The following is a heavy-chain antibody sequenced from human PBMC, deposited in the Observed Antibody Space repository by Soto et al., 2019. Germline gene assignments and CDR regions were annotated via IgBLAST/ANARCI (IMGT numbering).Heavy chain of an antibody. CDR2: IYYSGST. J-gene: IGHJ4*02. CDR1: GGSISSGGYY. V-gene: IGHV4-31*03. Sequence: QVQLQESGPGLVKPSQTLSLTCTVSGGSISSGGYYWSWIRQHPGKGLEWIGYIYYSGSTYYNPSLKGRVTLPVDPSKNQFPLKLSSVTAADTAVYYCARGVTYYDILTGYSLFDYWGQGTLVTVSS. D-gene: IGHD3-9*01. CDR3: ARGVTYYDILTGYSLFDY.